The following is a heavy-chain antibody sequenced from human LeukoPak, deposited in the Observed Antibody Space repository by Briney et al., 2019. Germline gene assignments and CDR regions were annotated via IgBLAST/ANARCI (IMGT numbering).Heavy chain of an antibody. CDR2: IWYDGSNK. CDR1: GFTFSGYG. J-gene: IGHJ4*02. V-gene: IGHV3-33*01. D-gene: IGHD5-12*01. Sequence: HPGRSLRLSCAASGFTFSGYGMHWVRQAPGKGLEWVAVIWYDGSNKYYADSVKGRFTISRDNSKNTLYLQMNSLRAEDTAVYYCARDSTKYSGYDDFDYWGQGTLVTVSS. CDR3: ARDSTKYSGYDDFDY.